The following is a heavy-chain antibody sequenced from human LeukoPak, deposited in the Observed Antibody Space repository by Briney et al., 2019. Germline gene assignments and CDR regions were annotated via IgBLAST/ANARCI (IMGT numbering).Heavy chain of an antibody. CDR2: IIPILGIA. CDR3: ASGYCTNGVCYLGPWDY. Sequence: SVKVSCKASGGTLSSYAISWVRQAPGQGLEWMGRIIPILGIANYAQKFQGGVTITADKSTSTAYMELSSLRSEDTAVYYCASGYCTNGVCYLGPWDYWGQGTLVTVSS. V-gene: IGHV1-69*04. D-gene: IGHD2-8*01. J-gene: IGHJ4*02. CDR1: GGTLSSYA.